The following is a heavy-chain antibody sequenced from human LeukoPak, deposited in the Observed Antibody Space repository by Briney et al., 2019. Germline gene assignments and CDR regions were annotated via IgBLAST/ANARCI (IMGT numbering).Heavy chain of an antibody. J-gene: IGHJ6*03. CDR3: ARESSSSRYFMDV. CDR2: INPNSGGT. Sequence: ASVKVSCKASGYTFTGYYMHWARQAPGQGLEWMGWINPNSGGTNYAQKFQGRVTMTRDTSISTAYMELSRLRSDDTAVYYCARESSSSRYFMDVWGRGTTVTVSS. V-gene: IGHV1-2*02. CDR1: GYTFTGYY. D-gene: IGHD6-6*01.